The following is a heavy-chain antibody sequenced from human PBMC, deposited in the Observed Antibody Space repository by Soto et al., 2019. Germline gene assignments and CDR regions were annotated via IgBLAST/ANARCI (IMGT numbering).Heavy chain of an antibody. CDR2: IGTAGDT. CDR3: ARVWYTVTTGYYYYYMDV. J-gene: IGHJ6*03. Sequence: PGGSLRLSCAASGFTFSSYDMHWVRQATGKGLEWVSAIGTAGDTYYPGSVKCRFTISRENAKNSLYLQMNSLIAGDTAVYYCARVWYTVTTGYYYYYMDVWGKGTTVTVSS. D-gene: IGHD4-17*01. CDR1: GFTFSSYD. V-gene: IGHV3-13*01.